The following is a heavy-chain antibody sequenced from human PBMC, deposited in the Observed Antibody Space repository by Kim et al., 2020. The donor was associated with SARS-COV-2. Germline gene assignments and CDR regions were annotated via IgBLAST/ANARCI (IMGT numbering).Heavy chain of an antibody. CDR1: GGSVSSGTYY. V-gene: IGHV4-61*01. Sequence: SETLSLTCTVSGGSVSSGTYYWSWIRQPPGKRLEWIGYIYYSGNTNYNPSLNSRVTISLDTSKNQFSLKLSSVTAADTAVYYCARDRSGYDDAFDIWGQGTLVTVSS. CDR3: ARDRSGYDDAFDI. J-gene: IGHJ3*02. CDR2: IYYSGNT. D-gene: IGHD5-12*01.